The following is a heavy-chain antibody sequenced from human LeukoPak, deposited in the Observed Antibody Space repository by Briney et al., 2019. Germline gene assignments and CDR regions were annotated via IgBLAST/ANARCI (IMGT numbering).Heavy chain of an antibody. D-gene: IGHD5-24*01. V-gene: IGHV3-21*01. Sequence: GGSLRLSCAASGFKLSSYSMNWVRQAPGKGLEWVSSITSSSSYIYYADSVKGRFTISRDNAKNSLFLQMNSLRVEDTAVYYCAREGDGYNSPIDYWGQGTQVTVSS. J-gene: IGHJ4*02. CDR3: AREGDGYNSPIDY. CDR2: ITSSSSYI. CDR1: GFKLSSYS.